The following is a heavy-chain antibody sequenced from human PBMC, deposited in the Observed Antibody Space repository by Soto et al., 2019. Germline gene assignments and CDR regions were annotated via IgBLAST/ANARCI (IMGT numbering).Heavy chain of an antibody. V-gene: IGHV3-74*01. CDR2: IDSDGTST. Sequence: GGSLRLSCTASEFTFSNYLMHWVRQAPGKGLVWVSRIDSDGTSTTYADSVKGRFTISRDNAKNTLFLQMRSLRVEDTAVYFCTRGRAQIWGAYYNYGMDVWGQGTTVTVSS. CDR1: EFTFSNYL. CDR3: TRGRAQIWGAYYNYGMDV. D-gene: IGHD5-18*01. J-gene: IGHJ6*02.